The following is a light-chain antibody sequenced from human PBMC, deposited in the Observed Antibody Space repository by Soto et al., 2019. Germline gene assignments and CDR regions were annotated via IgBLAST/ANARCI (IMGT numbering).Light chain of an antibody. CDR1: SSDVV. CDR3: CSSAGGFTGV. J-gene: IGLJ3*02. Sequence: QSALTQPRSVAGSPGQSVTISCTGTSSDVVSWYQQHPGKAPKVIIYYVSQRPSGVPDRFSGSKSGNTASLTISGLQADDEADYYCCSSAGGFTGVFGGGTKLTVL. V-gene: IGLV2-11*01. CDR2: YVS.